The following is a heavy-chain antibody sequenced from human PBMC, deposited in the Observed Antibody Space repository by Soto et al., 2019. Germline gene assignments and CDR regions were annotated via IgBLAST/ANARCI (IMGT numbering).Heavy chain of an antibody. CDR1: GGSIDSGSYS. CDR3: ARGRGANWGLFDY. CDR2: INHSGTT. V-gene: IGHV4-30-2*01. J-gene: IGHJ4*02. D-gene: IGHD7-27*01. Sequence: QLQLQESDSGLVKPSQTLSLTCAVSGGSIDSGSYSWNWIRQPPGKGLEWIGDINHSGTTYYKSSLKSRVTISRDTSKNQFSLKLTSVTAADTAVYYCARGRGANWGLFDYWGRGTLVTVSS.